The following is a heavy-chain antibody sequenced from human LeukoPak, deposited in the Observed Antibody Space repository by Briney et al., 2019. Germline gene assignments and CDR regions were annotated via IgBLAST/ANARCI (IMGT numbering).Heavy chain of an antibody. CDR2: MNPNSGNT. CDR3: ASSSSYRLGYYYYMDV. Sequence: GASVKVSCKASGYTFTSYDINWVRQATGQGLEWMGWMNPNSGNTGYAQKFQGRVTMTRNTSISTAYMELSSLRSEDTAVYYCASSSSYRLGYYYYMDVWGKGTTVTVSS. J-gene: IGHJ6*03. CDR1: GYTFTSYD. V-gene: IGHV1-8*01. D-gene: IGHD6-6*01.